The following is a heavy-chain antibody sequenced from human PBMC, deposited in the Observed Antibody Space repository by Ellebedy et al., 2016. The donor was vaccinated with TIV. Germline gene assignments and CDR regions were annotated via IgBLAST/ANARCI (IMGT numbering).Heavy chain of an antibody. CDR3: ARDFYDSTVYTCFDY. CDR2: IYHNGST. D-gene: IGHD3-22*01. V-gene: IGHV4-38-2*02. CDR1: GYSIRSGYY. Sequence: SETLSLTXTVSGYSIRSGYYWGWIRQPPGKGLEWIGSIYHNGSTYYNPSLKGRPTMSLDTSKNQFSLNLRSVTAADTAVYYCARDFYDSTVYTCFDYWGQGTLVTVSS. J-gene: IGHJ4*02.